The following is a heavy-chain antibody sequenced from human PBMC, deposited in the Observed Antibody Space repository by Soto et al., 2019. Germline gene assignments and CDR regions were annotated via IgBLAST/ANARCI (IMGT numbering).Heavy chain of an antibody. CDR3: AETSSYGNYYFDY. CDR2: IGGSGSDT. D-gene: IGHD4-17*01. CDR1: GLTFSNYA. V-gene: IGHV3-23*01. J-gene: IGHJ4*02. Sequence: PGGSLRLSCTASGLTFSNYAMSWVRQAPGKGLEWVSIIGGSGSDTHYADSVKGRFTVSRDNSKNTQYVQMNSLRDEDTAVYYCAETSSYGNYYFDYWGPGTLVTVSS.